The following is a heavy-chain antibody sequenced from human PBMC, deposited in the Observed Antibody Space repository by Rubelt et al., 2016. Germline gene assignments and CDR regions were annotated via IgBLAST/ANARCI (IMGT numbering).Heavy chain of an antibody. J-gene: IGHJ4*02. D-gene: IGHD5-24*01. Sequence: QLQLQESGPGLVKPSETLSLTCTVSGGSISSSSYYWGWIRQPPGKGLEWIGSIYYSGSTYYNPSLKSRVTIAVDTSKNQFSLKLSSVTAADTAVYYCASHIDGYGYYWGQGTLVTVSS. CDR2: IYYSGST. CDR3: ASHIDGYGYY. CDR1: GGSISSSSYY. V-gene: IGHV4-39*01.